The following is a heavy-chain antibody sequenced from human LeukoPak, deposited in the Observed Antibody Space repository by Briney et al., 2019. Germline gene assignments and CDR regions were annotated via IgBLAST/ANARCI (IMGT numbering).Heavy chain of an antibody. D-gene: IGHD3-10*01. Sequence: GGSLRLSCAASGFTFSSNWMHWVRQAPGKGLVWVSRINEDGSTTNYADSVKGRFTISRDNAKNTLYLQMNSLRAEDTAIYYCFREGGDWGQGTLVTVSS. CDR1: GFTFSSNW. CDR2: INEDGSTT. V-gene: IGHV3-74*01. J-gene: IGHJ4*02. CDR3: FREGGD.